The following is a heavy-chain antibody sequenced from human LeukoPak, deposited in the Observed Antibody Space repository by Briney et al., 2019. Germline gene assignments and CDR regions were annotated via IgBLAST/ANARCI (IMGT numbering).Heavy chain of an antibody. CDR3: AARYYDFWSGYYTGDY. CDR1: GGFFSGYY. CDR2: FNHSGST. V-gene: IGHV4-34*01. D-gene: IGHD3-3*01. J-gene: IGHJ4*02. Sequence: SETLSLTCAVCGGFFSGYYWSWIRQPPGKGLEWIGEFNHSGSTNYSPSLKGRVTISVDKSKNKVYLKLSSVTAADTAVYYCAARYYDFWSGYYTGDYWGQGTLVTVSS.